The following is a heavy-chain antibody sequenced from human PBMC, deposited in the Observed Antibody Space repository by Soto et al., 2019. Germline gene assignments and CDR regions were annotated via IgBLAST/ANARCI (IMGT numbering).Heavy chain of an antibody. D-gene: IGHD3-22*01. Sequence: GGSLRLSCAASGFSFDDYAMHWVRQVPGKGLEWVSGISWNSDTIGYADSVKGRFTISRDNAKNSLYLQMNTLRPEDTALYYCAKARCITTNCYFDYWGQGT. CDR1: GFSFDDYA. CDR2: ISWNSDTI. J-gene: IGHJ4*02. V-gene: IGHV3-9*01. CDR3: AKARCITTNCYFDY.